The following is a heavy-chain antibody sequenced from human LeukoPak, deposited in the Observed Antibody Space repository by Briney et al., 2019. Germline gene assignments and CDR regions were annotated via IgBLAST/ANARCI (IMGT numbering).Heavy chain of an antibody. CDR3: AKDQRFLEWVFDY. J-gene: IGHJ4*02. V-gene: IGHV3-30*02. D-gene: IGHD3-3*01. Sequence: PGGSLRLSXAASGFTFSSYGMHWVRQAPGRGLEWVAFIRYDGSNKYYADSVKGRFTISRDNSKNTLYLQMNSLRAEDTAVYYCAKDQRFLEWVFDYWGQGTLVTVSS. CDR1: GFTFSSYG. CDR2: IRYDGSNK.